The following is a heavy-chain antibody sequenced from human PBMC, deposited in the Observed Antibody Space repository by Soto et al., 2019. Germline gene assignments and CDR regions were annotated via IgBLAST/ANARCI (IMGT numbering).Heavy chain of an antibody. J-gene: IGHJ6*03. CDR2: IYYSGST. V-gene: IGHV4-39*01. CDR1: GGSISSSSYY. CDR3: ARHRPATDYGDYGYYYMDV. D-gene: IGHD4-17*01. Sequence: QLQLQESGPGLVKPSETLSLTCTVSGGSISSSSYYWGWIRQPPGKGLEWIGSIYYSGSTYYNPSLKSRVTISVDTSKNQFSLKLSSVTAADTAVYYCARHRPATDYGDYGYYYMDVWGKGTTVTVSS.